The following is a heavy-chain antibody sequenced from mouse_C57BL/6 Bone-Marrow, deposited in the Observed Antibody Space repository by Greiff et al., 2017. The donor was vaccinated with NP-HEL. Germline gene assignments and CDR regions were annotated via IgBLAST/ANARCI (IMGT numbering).Heavy chain of an antibody. D-gene: IGHD2-1*01. CDR3: TSHYGNIYYFDY. CDR1: GFNIKDDY. CDR2: IDPENGDT. V-gene: IGHV14-4*01. Sequence: EVKLQESGAELVRPGASVKLSCTASGFNIKDDYMHWVKQRPEQGLEWIGWIDPENGDTEYASKFQGKATITADTSSNTAYLQLSSLTSEDTAVYYCTSHYGNIYYFDYWGQGTTLTVSS. J-gene: IGHJ2*01.